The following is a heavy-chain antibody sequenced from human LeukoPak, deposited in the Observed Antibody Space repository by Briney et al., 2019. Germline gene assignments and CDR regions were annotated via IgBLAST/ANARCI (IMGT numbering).Heavy chain of an antibody. D-gene: IGHD3-22*01. V-gene: IGHV1-2*06. CDR2: INPNSGGT. CDR3: ARDPVYYDSSGYNDAFDI. Sequence: ASVKVSCKASGYTFTGYYMHWVRQAPGHGLEWMGRINPNSGGTNYAQKFQGRVTMTRDTSISTAHMELSRLRSDDTAVYYCARDPVYYDSSGYNDAFDIWGQGTMVTVSS. CDR1: GYTFTGYY. J-gene: IGHJ3*02.